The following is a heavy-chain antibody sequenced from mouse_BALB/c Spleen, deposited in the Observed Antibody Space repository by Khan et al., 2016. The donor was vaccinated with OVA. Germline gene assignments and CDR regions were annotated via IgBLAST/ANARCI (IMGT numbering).Heavy chain of an antibody. J-gene: IGHJ4*01. Sequence: EVKLLESGPSLVKPSQTLSLSCSVTGDSITSGFWNWIRKFPGNKFEYLGYITYSGNIYYNPSLKSRISITRDTSKSQYYLQLNSVPTEDTATYYCARSYGSWAMDYWGQGTSVTVSS. CDR2: ITYSGNI. CDR3: ARSYGSWAMDY. V-gene: IGHV3-8*02. D-gene: IGHD1-1*01. CDR1: GDSITSGF.